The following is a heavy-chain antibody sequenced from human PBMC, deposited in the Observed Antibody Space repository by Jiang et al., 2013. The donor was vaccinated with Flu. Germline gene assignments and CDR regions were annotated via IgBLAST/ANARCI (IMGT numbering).Heavy chain of an antibody. V-gene: IGHV4-30-4*01. Sequence: GSGLVKPSQTLSLTCTVSGGSISSGDYFWGWIRQPPGKGLEWIGYMYYSGSTSSNPSLKSRLTMSVDTSKNHFSLKLTSVTPADTAVYYCARLERYSSLYYFDYWGQGTLVTVSS. CDR2: MYYSGST. CDR3: ARLERYSSLYYFDY. J-gene: IGHJ4*02. D-gene: IGHD4-11*01. CDR1: GGSISSGDYF.